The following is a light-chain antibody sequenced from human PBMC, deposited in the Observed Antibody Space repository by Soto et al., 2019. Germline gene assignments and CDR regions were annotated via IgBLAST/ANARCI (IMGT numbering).Light chain of an antibody. J-gene: IGLJ1*01. Sequence: QSVLTQPASVSGSPGQSITISCTGTSSDVGSYNLVSWYQQHPGKAPKLMIYEVSKRPSGVSNRFSGSKSGNTASLTISGLQAEDEAYYYCCSYAGSSTFYGFGTGTKVTVL. CDR2: EVS. CDR1: SSDVGSYNL. V-gene: IGLV2-23*02. CDR3: CSYAGSSTFYG.